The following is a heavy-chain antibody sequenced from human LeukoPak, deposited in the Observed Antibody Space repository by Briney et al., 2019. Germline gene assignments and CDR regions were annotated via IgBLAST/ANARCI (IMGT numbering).Heavy chain of an antibody. D-gene: IGHD2-8*01. CDR1: GGSFSGYY. CDR3: ARYCTNGVCRYYYYYAMDV. J-gene: IGHJ6*02. V-gene: IGHV4-34*01. Sequence: SETLSLTCAVYGGSFSGYYWSWIRQPPGKGLEWIGEINHSGSTNYNPSLKSRVTISVDTSKNQFSLKLSSVTAADTAVYYCARYCTNGVCRYYYYYAMDVWGQGTTVTVSS. CDR2: INHSGST.